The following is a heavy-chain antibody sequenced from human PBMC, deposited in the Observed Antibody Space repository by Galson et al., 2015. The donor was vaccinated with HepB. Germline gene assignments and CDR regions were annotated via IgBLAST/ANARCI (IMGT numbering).Heavy chain of an antibody. CDR1: GGTFSSYA. V-gene: IGHV1-69*04. J-gene: IGHJ6*02. CDR2: IIPILGIA. Sequence: SVKVSCKASGGTFSSYAISWVRQAPGQGLEWMGRIIPILGIANYAQKFQGRVTITADKSTSTAYMELSSLRSEDTAVYYCARDRYCSSTSCYHYYYYGMDVWGQGTTVTVSS. D-gene: IGHD2-2*01. CDR3: ARDRYCSSTSCYHYYYYGMDV.